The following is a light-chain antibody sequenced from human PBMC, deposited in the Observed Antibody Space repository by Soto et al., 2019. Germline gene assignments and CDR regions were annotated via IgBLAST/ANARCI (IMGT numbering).Light chain of an antibody. CDR2: SAS. J-gene: IGKJ1*01. Sequence: ETVLTQSPGTLSLSPGERSTVSCRASQSAFSSYLAWFQKKPGQAPRLLIYSASSRATGVPDRFSGSGSGPDFTLSISRLEPEDFAVYYCQEYGSSPWTLGQGTKGEIK. V-gene: IGKV3-20*01. CDR3: QEYGSSPWT. CDR1: QSAFSSY.